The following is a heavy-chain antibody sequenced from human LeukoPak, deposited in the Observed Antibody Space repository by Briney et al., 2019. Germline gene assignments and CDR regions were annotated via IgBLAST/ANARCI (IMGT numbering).Heavy chain of an antibody. CDR1: GHTFTSYA. CDR2: INTNTGNP. V-gene: IGHV7-4-1*02. Sequence: ASVKVSCKASGHTFTSYAMNWVRQAPGQGLEWMGWINTNTGNPTYAQGFTGRFVFSLDTSVSTAYLQISSLKAEDTAVYYCASHRGEQWLVREDYWGQGTLVTVSS. D-gene: IGHD6-19*01. CDR3: ASHRGEQWLVREDY. J-gene: IGHJ4*02.